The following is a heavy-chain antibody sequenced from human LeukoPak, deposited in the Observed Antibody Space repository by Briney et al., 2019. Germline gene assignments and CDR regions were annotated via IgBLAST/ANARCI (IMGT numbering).Heavy chain of an antibody. CDR3: ARHLRLYDSSDYNYYHGMDV. CDR2: ISGSGGST. Sequence: QPGGSLRLSCAASGFTFSSYAMSWVRQAPGKGLEWVSAISGSGGSTYYADSVKGRFTISRDNSKNTLYLQMNSLRAEDTAVYYCARHLRLYDSSDYNYYHGMDVWGQGTTVIVSS. V-gene: IGHV3-23*01. D-gene: IGHD3-22*01. J-gene: IGHJ6*02. CDR1: GFTFSSYA.